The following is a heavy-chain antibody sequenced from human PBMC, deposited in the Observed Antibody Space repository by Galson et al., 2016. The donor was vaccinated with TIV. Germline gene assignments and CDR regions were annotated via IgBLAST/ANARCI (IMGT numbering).Heavy chain of an antibody. CDR3: ANSLPIVLVVTGDAFDI. J-gene: IGHJ3*02. CDR2: IYYSGTT. Sequence: SETLSLTCTVSSGSISSDSYYWGWVRQPPGKGLEWIGNIYYSGTTYYNPSLKSRVTISVDTSKNQFSLRLTSVTAADTAVYYCANSLPIVLVVTGDAFDIWGQGTMVTVSS. V-gene: IGHV4-39*01. CDR1: SGSISSDSYY. D-gene: IGHD2-15*01.